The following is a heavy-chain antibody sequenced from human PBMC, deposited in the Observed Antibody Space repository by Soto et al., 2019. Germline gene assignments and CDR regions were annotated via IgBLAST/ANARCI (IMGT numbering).Heavy chain of an antibody. CDR3: AREASAVISRDY. J-gene: IGHJ4*02. CDR2: FNPNSGDT. Sequence: ASVKVSCKASGYIFTAYSMHWVRQAPGQGLEWVGWFNPNSGDTIYAQRFQGRVTLTGDTSISTAYMELYSLTSDDTAVYYCAREASAVISRDYWGQGTLVTVSS. V-gene: IGHV1-2*02. D-gene: IGHD6-19*01. CDR1: GYIFTAYS.